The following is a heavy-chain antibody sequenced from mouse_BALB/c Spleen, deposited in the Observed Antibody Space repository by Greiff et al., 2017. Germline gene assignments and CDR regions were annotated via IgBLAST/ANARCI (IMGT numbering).Heavy chain of an antibody. CDR2: INSNGGST. CDR1: GFTFSSYY. Sequence: EVKLMESGGGLVKLGGSLKLSCAASGFTFSSYYMPWVRQTPEKRLELVAAINSNGGSTYYPDTVKGRFTISRDNAKNTLYLQMSSLKSEDTALYYCARHDRYGSSLYAMDYWGQGTSVTVSS. D-gene: IGHD1-1*01. V-gene: IGHV5-6-2*01. J-gene: IGHJ4*01. CDR3: ARHDRYGSSLYAMDY.